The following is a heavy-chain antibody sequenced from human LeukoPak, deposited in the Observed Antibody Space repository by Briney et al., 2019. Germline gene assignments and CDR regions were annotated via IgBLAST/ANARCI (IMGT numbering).Heavy chain of an antibody. CDR2: IYTSGST. J-gene: IGHJ3*02. CDR1: GGSISSGSYY. V-gene: IGHV4-61*02. D-gene: IGHD3-22*01. CDR3: ARDCPRYDSSGYCAAFDI. Sequence: PSETLSLTCTVSGGSISSGSYYWSWIRQPAGKGLEWIGRIYTSGSTNYNPSLKSRVTISVDTSKSQFSLKLSSVTAADTAVYYCARDCPRYDSSGYCAAFDIWGQGTMVTVSS.